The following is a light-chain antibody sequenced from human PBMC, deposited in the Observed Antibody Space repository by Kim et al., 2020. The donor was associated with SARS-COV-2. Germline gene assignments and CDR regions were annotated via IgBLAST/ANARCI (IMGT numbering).Light chain of an antibody. J-gene: IGKJ1*01. CDR2: CAS. CDR1: QRVSSN. CDR3: HQYNNWPTACT. V-gene: IGKV3-15*01. Sequence: PGERSTISCRASQRVSSNLAWYQQNPGKAPRLLISCASASATGIPARFRGSGSGTEFTLTISSLQSEDFAVYYCHQYNNWPTACTFGQGTKVDIK.